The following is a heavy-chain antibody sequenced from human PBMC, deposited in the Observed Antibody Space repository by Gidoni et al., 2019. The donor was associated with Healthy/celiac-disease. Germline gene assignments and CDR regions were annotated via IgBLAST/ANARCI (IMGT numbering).Heavy chain of an antibody. J-gene: IGHJ4*02. Sequence: QVQLVQSGAEVKKPGSSVKVSCKASGGTFSRYALSWVRQAPGQGLEWMGRIIPILGIANYAQKFQGRVTITADKSTSTAYMELSSLRSEDTAVYYCAREADYDYVWGSYRRLDYWGQGTLVTVSS. V-gene: IGHV1-69*04. CDR1: GGTFSRYA. CDR3: AREADYDYVWGSYRRLDY. D-gene: IGHD3-16*02. CDR2: IIPILGIA.